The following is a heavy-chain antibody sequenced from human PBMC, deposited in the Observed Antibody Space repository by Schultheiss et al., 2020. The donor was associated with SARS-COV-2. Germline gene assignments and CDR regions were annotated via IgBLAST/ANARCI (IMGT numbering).Heavy chain of an antibody. D-gene: IGHD2-2*01. Sequence: GGSLRLSCAASGFTFSNYAMHWVRQAPGKGLEWVAVISISIDGPRDYYADSVQGRFTISRDNAKNMVYLQMNSLRPDDTAVYYCASDCSSTSCLIPQNYYYYYGMDVWGQGTTVTVSS. CDR3: ASDCSSTSCLIPQNYYYYYGMDV. CDR2: ISISIDGPRD. V-gene: IGHV3-30*01. CDR1: GFTFSNYA. J-gene: IGHJ6*02.